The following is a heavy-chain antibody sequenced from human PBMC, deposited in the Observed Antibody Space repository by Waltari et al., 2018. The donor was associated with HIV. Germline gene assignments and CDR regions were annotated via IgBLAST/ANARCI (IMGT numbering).Heavy chain of an antibody. CDR2: IFSNDEK. J-gene: IGHJ5*02. D-gene: IGHD6-19*01. CDR3: ARIRRIAVAGTRWFDP. V-gene: IGHV2-26*01. Sequence: QVTLKESGPVLVKPTETLTLPCTVSGFSLSNASMGVSWIRQPPGKALEWLAHIFSNDEKSYSTSLKSRLTISKDTSKSQVVLTMTNMDPVDTATYYCARIRRIAVAGTRWFDPWGQGTLVTVSS. CDR1: GFSLSNASMG.